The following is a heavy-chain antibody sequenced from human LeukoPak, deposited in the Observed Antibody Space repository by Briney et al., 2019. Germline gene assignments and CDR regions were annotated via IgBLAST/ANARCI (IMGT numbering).Heavy chain of an antibody. Sequence: GGALRLSCAASGFTFSSCWMRWVRQARGKGLEWGANIKQVGSEKYYVDSVKGRFTISRDNAKNSLYLQMNSLRAEDTAVYYCASSRYCSSTSCPYYFDYWGQGTLVTVSS. J-gene: IGHJ4*02. V-gene: IGHV3-7*03. CDR2: IKQVGSEK. D-gene: IGHD2-2*01. CDR3: ASSRYCSSTSCPYYFDY. CDR1: GFTFSSCW.